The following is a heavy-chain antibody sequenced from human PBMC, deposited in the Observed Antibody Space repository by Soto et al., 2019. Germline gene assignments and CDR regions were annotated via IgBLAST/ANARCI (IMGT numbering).Heavy chain of an antibody. CDR1: GFSFSNYW. J-gene: IGHJ4*02. CDR2: ISNDGSIT. CDR3: AKDLTWNQADY. D-gene: IGHD1-1*01. V-gene: IGHV3-74*01. Sequence: GGSLRLSCEASGFSFSNYWMHWVRQTPGTGLVWVSRISNDGSITNYADSVKGRFTISRDNAKNTLYLQMNSLRAEDTAVYYCAKDLTWNQADYWGQGALVTVSS.